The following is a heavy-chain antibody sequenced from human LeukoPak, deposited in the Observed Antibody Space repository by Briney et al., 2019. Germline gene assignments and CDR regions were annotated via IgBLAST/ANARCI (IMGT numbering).Heavy chain of an antibody. CDR2: ISGSGIST. CDR1: GFTFNTYG. D-gene: IGHD5-18*01. CDR3: ATEGHGFSYTY. Sequence: GGSLRLSCAASGFTFNTYGMTWVRQAPGRGLEWVSAISGSGISTHYADSVTGRFTISRDNSNNTLYLQMNSLRAEDTAVYYCATEGHGFSYTYWGQGTLVTVSS. J-gene: IGHJ4*02. V-gene: IGHV3-23*01.